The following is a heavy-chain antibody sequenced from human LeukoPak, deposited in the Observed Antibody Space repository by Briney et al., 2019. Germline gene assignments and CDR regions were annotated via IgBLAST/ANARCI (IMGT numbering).Heavy chain of an antibody. CDR1: GFTFSSYG. J-gene: IGHJ4*02. D-gene: IGHD1-26*01. CDR2: IKSKTDGGTT. Sequence: TGGSLRLSCAASGFTFSSYGMHWVRQAPGKGLEWVGRIKSKTDGGTTDYAAPVEGRFTISRDDSKNTLYLQMNSLRAEDTAVYYCARDRTYSGSYYYFDYWGQGTLVTVSS. CDR3: ARDRTYSGSYYYFDY. V-gene: IGHV3-15*01.